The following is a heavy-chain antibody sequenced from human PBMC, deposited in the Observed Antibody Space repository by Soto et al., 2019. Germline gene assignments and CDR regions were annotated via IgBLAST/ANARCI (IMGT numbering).Heavy chain of an antibody. CDR1: GDTVPSNSAA. Sequence: QTLSLTFAISGDTVPSNSAACNWIRHSPSRGLEWLGRTHYRSKWYNDYAVSVKSRITINPDTSKNQFSLQLNSVTPEDTAVYYCGRSVRGHVVKYFDYWGQGTLVTVSS. CDR2: THYRSKWYN. CDR3: GRSVRGHVVKYFDY. V-gene: IGHV6-1*01. D-gene: IGHD3-10*01. J-gene: IGHJ4*02.